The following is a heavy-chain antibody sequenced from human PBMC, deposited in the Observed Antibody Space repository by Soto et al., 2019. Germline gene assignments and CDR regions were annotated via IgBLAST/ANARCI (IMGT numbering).Heavy chain of an antibody. J-gene: IGHJ6*02. Sequence: QVQLVESGGGVVQPGRSLRLSCAASAFTFSSYRIHWVRQAPGKGLDWVAVISDDASDKYYADSVKGRFTISRDNSKNTMQRQMNRLRAEYTAVYYCVRERYGQLWLEDYGMDVWGQGTTVTVSS. V-gene: IGHV3-30*03. CDR3: VRERYGQLWLEDYGMDV. CDR1: AFTFSSYR. D-gene: IGHD5-18*01. CDR2: ISDDASDK.